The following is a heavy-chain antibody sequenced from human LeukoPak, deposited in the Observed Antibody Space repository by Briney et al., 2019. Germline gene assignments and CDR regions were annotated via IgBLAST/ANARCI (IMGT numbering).Heavy chain of an antibody. V-gene: IGHV4-34*01. CDR3: ASRVNTAMVTTPFDY. Sequence: SETLSLTCAVYGGSFSGYYWSWIRQPPGKGLEWIAEINHSGSTNYNPSLKSRVTISVDTSKNQFSLKLSSVTAADTAVYYCASRVNTAMVTTPFDYWGQGTLVTVSS. CDR1: GGSFSGYY. D-gene: IGHD5-18*01. CDR2: INHSGST. J-gene: IGHJ4*02.